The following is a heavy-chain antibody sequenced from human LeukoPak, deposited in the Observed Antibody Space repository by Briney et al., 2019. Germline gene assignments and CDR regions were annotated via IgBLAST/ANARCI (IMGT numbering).Heavy chain of an antibody. CDR2: FDPEDGET. CDR3: ATYIITMVRGVISPPFDY. CDR1: GYTLTELS. J-gene: IGHJ4*02. D-gene: IGHD3-10*01. Sequence: ASVKVSCKVSGYTLTELSMRWVRQAPGKGLEWMGGFDPEDGETIYAQKFQGRVTMTEDTSTDTAYMELSSLRSEDTAVYYCATYIITMVRGVISPPFDYWGQGTLVTVSS. V-gene: IGHV1-24*01.